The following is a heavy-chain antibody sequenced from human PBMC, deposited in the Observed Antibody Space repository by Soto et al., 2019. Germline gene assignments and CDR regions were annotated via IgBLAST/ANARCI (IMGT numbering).Heavy chain of an antibody. CDR1: GYSFSAYG. V-gene: IGHV1-18*01. CDR3: ARELNTESSAYYSFAY. Sequence: QVQLVQSGPKVKMPGASVKVSCKTSGYSFSAYGLAWLRQAPGQRPEWMGWVSTNNANTNYAQKFQGRVTMTTDTSTTTTYMELRSLRSDDTAVYYCARELNTESSAYYSFAYWGQGTLVTVSS. CDR2: VSTNNANT. J-gene: IGHJ4*02. D-gene: IGHD3-22*01.